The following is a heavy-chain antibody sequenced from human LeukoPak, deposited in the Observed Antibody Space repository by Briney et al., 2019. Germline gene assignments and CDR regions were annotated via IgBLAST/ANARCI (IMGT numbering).Heavy chain of an antibody. CDR1: GGSISRGGYY. CDR3: ATSGVYYDILTGYYSRGWYFDL. V-gene: IGHV4-31*03. D-gene: IGHD3-9*01. J-gene: IGHJ2*01. Sequence: SETLSLTCTVSGGSISRGGYYWSWIRQHPGKGLEWIGYIYYSGSTYYNPSLKSRVTISVDTSKNQFSLKLSSVTAADTAVYYCATSGVYYDILTGYYSRGWYFDLWGRGTLVTVSS. CDR2: IYYSGST.